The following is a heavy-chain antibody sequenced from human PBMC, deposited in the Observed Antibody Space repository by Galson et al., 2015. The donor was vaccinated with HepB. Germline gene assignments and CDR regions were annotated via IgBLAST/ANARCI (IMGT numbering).Heavy chain of an antibody. CDR1: GFSFSTSRAG. D-gene: IGHD6-19*01. V-gene: IGHV2-5*02. Sequence: PALVKPTQTLTLTCTFSGFSFSTSRAGVGWIRQPPGKALEWLALIYWDDDKRYSPSLKSRLTIMKDTSRNQVVLTVSNMDPMDTATYYCAHRLWDSSGWSGVNFDYWGQGILVTVSS. CDR3: AHRLWDSSGWSGVNFDY. J-gene: IGHJ4*02. CDR2: IYWDDDK.